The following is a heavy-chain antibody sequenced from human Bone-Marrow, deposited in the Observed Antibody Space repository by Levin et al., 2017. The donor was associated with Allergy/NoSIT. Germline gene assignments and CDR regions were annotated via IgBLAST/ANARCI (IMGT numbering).Heavy chain of an antibody. J-gene: IGHJ4*02. CDR3: AHHKFWFGEFPFDF. CDR1: GFSLSSNGVG. V-gene: IGHV2-5*02. D-gene: IGHD3-10*01. Sequence: LSLTCTFSGFSLSSNGVGVGWIRQAPGKALEWLALIYWDDDKRYSPSLKSRLNITKDTSKNQVVLTMTNMAPVDTGTYYCAHHKFWFGEFPFDFWGRGSLVTVSS. CDR2: IYWDDDK.